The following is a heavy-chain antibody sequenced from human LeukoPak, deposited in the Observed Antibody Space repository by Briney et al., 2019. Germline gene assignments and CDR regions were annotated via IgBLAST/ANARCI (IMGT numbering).Heavy chain of an antibody. D-gene: IGHD3-10*01. J-gene: IGHJ4*02. CDR3: ARPGERVTVVRGVTFDFDY. V-gene: IGHV3-30-3*01. CDR2: ISYDESNK. CDR1: GFTFNNYV. Sequence: PGGSLRLSCAASGFTFNNYVMHWVRQAPGKGLEWVAVISYDESNKYYADSVKGRFTISRDNSKNTLYLQMNSLRAEDTAVYYCARPGERVTVVRGVTFDFDYWGQGTLVTVSS.